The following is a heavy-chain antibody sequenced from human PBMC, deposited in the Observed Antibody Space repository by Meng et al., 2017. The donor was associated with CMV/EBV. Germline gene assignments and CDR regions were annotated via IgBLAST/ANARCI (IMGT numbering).Heavy chain of an antibody. D-gene: IGHD2-21*02. CDR1: GYSFSSYG. Sequence: LWQLVAEVNKPGASVKVPCKASGYSFSSYGISWVRQAPGQGLEWMGWISGYNGQTKYAQKFQGRVTMTTDTPTSTAYMELRSLRSDDTAVYYCARAPIFSGGDCSHWGQGTLVTVSS. V-gene: IGHV1-18*01. CDR3: ARAPIFSGGDCSH. CDR2: ISGYNGQT. J-gene: IGHJ4*02.